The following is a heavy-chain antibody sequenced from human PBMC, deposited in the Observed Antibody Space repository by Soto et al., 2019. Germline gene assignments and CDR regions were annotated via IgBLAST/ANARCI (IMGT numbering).Heavy chain of an antibody. CDR3: ASNYAYAEGYYFYGIDV. J-gene: IGHJ6*02. D-gene: IGHD3-16*01. Sequence: GGSLRLSCAASGFTFRNYWMHWVRQAPGKGLVWVSRVNSDGDTTYYADSVKGRFTISRDNAKNTLHLQMNSLGAEGTAVYYCASNYAYAEGYYFYGIDVWGQGTTVTVSS. CDR1: GFTFRNYW. V-gene: IGHV3-74*01. CDR2: VNSDGDTT.